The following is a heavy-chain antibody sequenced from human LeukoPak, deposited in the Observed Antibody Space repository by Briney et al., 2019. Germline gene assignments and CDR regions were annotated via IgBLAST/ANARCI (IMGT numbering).Heavy chain of an antibody. CDR1: GFTVSSNY. CDR2: IYSDGRT. D-gene: IGHD6-19*01. J-gene: IGHJ1*01. V-gene: IGHV3-53*01. CDR3: ARASSSGWYWGS. Sequence: GGSLRLSCAASGFTVSSNYMSWVRQAPGKGLEWVSVIYSDGRTYYADSVKGRFTISRDNPKNTVYLQMTSLRVEDTAMYYCARASSSGWYWGSWGQGTLVTVSS.